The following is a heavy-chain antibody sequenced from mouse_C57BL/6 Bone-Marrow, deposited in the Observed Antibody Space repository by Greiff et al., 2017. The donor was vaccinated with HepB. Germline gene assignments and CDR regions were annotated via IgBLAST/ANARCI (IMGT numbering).Heavy chain of an antibody. J-gene: IGHJ4*01. CDR2: IDPENGDT. V-gene: IGHV14-4*01. Sequence: EVQLQQSGAELVRPGASVKLSCTASGFNIKDDYMHWVKQRPEQGLEWIGWIDPENGDTEYASKFQGKATITADTYSNTAYLQLSSLTSEDTAVYYCTTAGFYAMDYWGQGTSVTVSS. CDR3: TTAGFYAMDY. CDR1: GFNIKDDY.